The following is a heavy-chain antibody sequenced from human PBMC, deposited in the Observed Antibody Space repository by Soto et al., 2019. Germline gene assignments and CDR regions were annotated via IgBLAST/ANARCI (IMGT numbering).Heavy chain of an antibody. CDR1: GYTFSSNG. CDR2: ISTFNGNA. V-gene: IGHV1-18*04. J-gene: IGHJ5*02. CDR3: VRQSGYSSGWSDH. D-gene: IGHD3-22*01. Sequence: QVQLVQSGAEVKKPGASVKVSCKTSGYTFSSNGISWVRQAPGQGLEWMGWISTFNGNAHYSQKFQDRVTMTTDTSTNTVYVEVTSLRSDDTAMYYCVRQSGYSSGWSDHWGQGTLVTVSS.